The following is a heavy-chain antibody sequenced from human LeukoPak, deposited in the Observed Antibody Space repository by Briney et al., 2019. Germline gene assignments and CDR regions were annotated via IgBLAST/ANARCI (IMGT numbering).Heavy chain of an antibody. CDR3: AKAAGRGSGSYYEFPNWFDP. Sequence: PGGSLRLSCAASGFTFSSYEMNWVRQAPGKGLEWVSYISSSGSTIYYADSVKGRFTISRDNSKNTLYLQMNSLRAEDTAVYYCAKAAGRGSGSYYEFPNWFDPWGQGTLVTVSS. D-gene: IGHD3-10*01. V-gene: IGHV3-48*03. CDR2: ISSSGSTI. J-gene: IGHJ5*02. CDR1: GFTFSSYE.